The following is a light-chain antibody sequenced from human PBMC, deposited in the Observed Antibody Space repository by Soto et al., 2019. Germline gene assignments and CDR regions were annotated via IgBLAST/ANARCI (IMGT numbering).Light chain of an antibody. V-gene: IGKV1-39*01. J-gene: IGKJ1*01. CDR2: AAS. CDR3: QQSYSNFWT. CDR1: QSISTY. Sequence: DIQMTQSPSSLSASVGDRVTITCRASQSISTYLNWYQQKPGKAPKLLIYAASNLRGGVPSRFRGSGSGTDFTLTISSLQPEDFATYYCQQSYSNFWTFGQGTKVEIK.